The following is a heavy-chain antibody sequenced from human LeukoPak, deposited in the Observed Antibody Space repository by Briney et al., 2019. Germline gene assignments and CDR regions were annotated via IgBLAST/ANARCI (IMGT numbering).Heavy chain of an antibody. D-gene: IGHD3-10*01. Sequence: ASVKVSCKASGYTCTSYGISWVRQAPGQGLEWMGWISAYNGNTNYAQKLQGRVTMTTDTSTSTAYMELRSLRSDDTAVYYCASTLLWFGEPIKGYYFDYWGQGTLVTVSS. J-gene: IGHJ4*02. CDR1: GYTCTSYG. CDR2: ISAYNGNT. CDR3: ASTLLWFGEPIKGYYFDY. V-gene: IGHV1-18*04.